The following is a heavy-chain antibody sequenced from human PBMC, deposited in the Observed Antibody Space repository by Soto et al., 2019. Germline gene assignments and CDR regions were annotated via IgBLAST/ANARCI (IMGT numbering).Heavy chain of an antibody. CDR2: ISYTVDA. Sequence: HVQLQESGPGLVKPSEPLSLTCSVSAGSISRYYWGWVRQSPGEGLEWIAHISYTVDASYNPSLKSRVTISLVTSKNQIVLRLMSVTAADTAVYYCVGSLMSRAMESFDYWGQGTLVTVTS. CDR3: VGSLMSRAMESFDY. CDR1: AGSISRYY. J-gene: IGHJ4*02. V-gene: IGHV4-59*01. D-gene: IGHD5-18*01.